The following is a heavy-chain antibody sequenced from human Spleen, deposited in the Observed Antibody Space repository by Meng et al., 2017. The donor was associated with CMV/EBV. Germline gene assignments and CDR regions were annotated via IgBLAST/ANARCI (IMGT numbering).Heavy chain of an antibody. CDR2: IYGNDHST. D-gene: IGHD3-22*01. Sequence: GESLKISCAASGFTFRKYAMTWVRQAPGKGLEWVSLIYGNDHSTYYADSVKGRSTISRDDSKNTLSLQMNSLRAEDTAIYYCAKEGDRSASYPHFDYWGQGTLVTVSS. J-gene: IGHJ4*02. CDR1: GFTFRKYA. CDR3: AKEGDRSASYPHFDY. V-gene: IGHV3-23*03.